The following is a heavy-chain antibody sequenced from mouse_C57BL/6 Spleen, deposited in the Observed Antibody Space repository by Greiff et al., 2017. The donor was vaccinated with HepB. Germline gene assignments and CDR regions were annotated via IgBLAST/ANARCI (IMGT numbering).Heavy chain of an antibody. CDR2: ISYDGSN. V-gene: IGHV3-6*01. CDR3: ARGLYDYAFAY. D-gene: IGHD2-4*01. Sequence: ESGPGLVKPSQSLSLTCSVTGYSITSGYYWNWIRQVPGNKLEWMGYISYDGSNNYNPSLKNRISITRDTSKNQFFLKLNSVTTEDTATYYCARGLYDYAFAYWGQGTLVTVSA. J-gene: IGHJ3*01. CDR1: GYSITSGYY.